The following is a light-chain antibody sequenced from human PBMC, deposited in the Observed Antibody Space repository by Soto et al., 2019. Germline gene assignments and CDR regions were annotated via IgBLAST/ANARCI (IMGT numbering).Light chain of an antibody. V-gene: IGKV3-20*01. CDR3: QQYVSSPYT. CDR1: QSVSSSY. Sequence: EIVLTQSPGTLSLSPGERATLSCRASQSVSSSYLARYQQKPGQAPRLLIYGASSRATGIPDRFSGSGSGTDFTLTISRLEPEDFAVYYCQQYVSSPYTFGQGTKLEIK. J-gene: IGKJ2*01. CDR2: GAS.